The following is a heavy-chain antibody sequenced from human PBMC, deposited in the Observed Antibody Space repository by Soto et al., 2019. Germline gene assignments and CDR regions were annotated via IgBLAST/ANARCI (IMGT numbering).Heavy chain of an antibody. CDR3: ANIVAYYDFWSGYYPVGFDP. Sequence: QITLKESGPTLVKPTQTLTLTCTFSGFSLSTSGVGVGWIRQPPGKALDWLALIYWNDDKRYSPSLKSRLTITKDTSKNQVVLTMTNMDPVDTATYYCANIVAYYDFWSGYYPVGFDPWGQGTLVTVSS. V-gene: IGHV2-5*01. CDR1: GFSLSTSGVG. J-gene: IGHJ5*02. D-gene: IGHD3-3*01. CDR2: IYWNDDK.